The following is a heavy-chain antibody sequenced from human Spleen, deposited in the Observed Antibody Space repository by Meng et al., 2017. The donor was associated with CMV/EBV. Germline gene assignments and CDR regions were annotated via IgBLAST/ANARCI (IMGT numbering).Heavy chain of an antibody. CDR1: GYTFTAYY. CDR2: INPNNGGT. V-gene: IGHV1-2*02. J-gene: IGHJ6*02. CDR3: ARDVRNGMDV. Sequence: ASVKVSCKASGYTFTAYYIHWVQQAPGQGLEWMGWINPNNGGTNFAQKFQGRVTMTRDTSISTAYMELSRLRSDDTAVYYCARDVRNGMDVWGQGTTVTVSS. D-gene: IGHD1-14*01.